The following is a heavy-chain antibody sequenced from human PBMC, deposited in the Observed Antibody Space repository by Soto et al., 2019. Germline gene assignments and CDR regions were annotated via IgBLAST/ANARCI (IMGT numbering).Heavy chain of an antibody. CDR1: GFTFSSYA. CDR3: AKDRDIVVVVVGDAFDI. CDR2: ISGSGGST. Sequence: SGGSLRLSCAASGFTFSSYAMSWVRQAPGKGLEWVSAISGSGGSTYYADSVKGRFTISRDNSKNTLYLQMNSLRAEDTAVYYCAKDRDIVVVVVGDAFDIWGQGTMVTVSS. J-gene: IGHJ3*02. D-gene: IGHD2-15*01. V-gene: IGHV3-23*01.